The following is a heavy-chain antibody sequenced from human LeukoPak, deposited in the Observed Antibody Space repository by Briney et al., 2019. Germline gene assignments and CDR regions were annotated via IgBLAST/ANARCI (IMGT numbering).Heavy chain of an antibody. CDR3: ARAPPDSSGYWADY. J-gene: IGHJ4*02. Sequence: PGGSLRLSCAASGFTFSSYSMNWVRQAPGKGLEWVSSISSSSSYIYYADSVKGRFTISRDNAKNSLYLQVNSLRAEDTAVYYCARAPPDSSGYWADYWGQGTLVTVSS. CDR2: ISSSSSYI. V-gene: IGHV3-21*01. D-gene: IGHD3-22*01. CDR1: GFTFSSYS.